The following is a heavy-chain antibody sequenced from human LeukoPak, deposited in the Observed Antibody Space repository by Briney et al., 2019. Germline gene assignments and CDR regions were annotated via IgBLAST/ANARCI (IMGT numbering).Heavy chain of an antibody. CDR3: ARTDTAMACFDY. V-gene: IGHV4-39*07. CDR2: IYYSGST. D-gene: IGHD5-18*01. J-gene: IGHJ4*02. Sequence: SETLSLTCTVSGGSISSSSYYWGWIRQPPGKGLEWIGSIYYSGSTYYNPSLKSRVTISVDTSKNQFSLKLSSVTAADTAVYYCARTDTAMACFDYWGQGTLVTVSS. CDR1: GGSISSSSYY.